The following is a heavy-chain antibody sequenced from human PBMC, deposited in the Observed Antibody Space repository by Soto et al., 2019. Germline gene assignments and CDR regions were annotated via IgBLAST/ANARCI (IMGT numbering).Heavy chain of an antibody. CDR3: ARDRGYCSGGSCWTHFDY. Sequence: QVQLVQSGAEVKKPGASVKVSCKASGYTFTSYGISWVRQAPGQGLEWMGWISAYNGNTNYAQKLQGXVXXXTXXSTSTAYMELRSLRSDDTAVYYCARDRGYCSGGSCWTHFDYWGQGTLVTVSS. CDR2: ISAYNGNT. V-gene: IGHV1-18*01. CDR1: GYTFTSYG. D-gene: IGHD2-15*01. J-gene: IGHJ4*02.